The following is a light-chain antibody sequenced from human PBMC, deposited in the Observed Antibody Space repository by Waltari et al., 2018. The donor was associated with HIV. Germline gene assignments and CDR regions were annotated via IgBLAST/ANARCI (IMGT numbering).Light chain of an antibody. CDR3: SSFAPTNKFYVL. Sequence: QSTLTQPPSASGSPGQSVTISCTGTSSDIGGYNYVSWYQQHPGKAPKLIMTEVTNRPSGVPDRFSCSKSGNTASLPVSGLQADDEALYYCSSFAPTNKFYVLFGGGTTLTVL. CDR1: SSDIGGYNY. J-gene: IGLJ2*01. CDR2: EVT. V-gene: IGLV2-8*01.